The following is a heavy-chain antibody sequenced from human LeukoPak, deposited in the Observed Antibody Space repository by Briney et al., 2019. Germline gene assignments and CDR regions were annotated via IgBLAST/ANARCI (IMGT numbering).Heavy chain of an antibody. CDR1: GYTFTNYA. Sequence: ASVKVSCKASGYTFTNYAMNWVRQAPGQGLEWMGWINTNTGNPTYAQGFTGRYVFSLDTSVSTAYLQISSLKAEDTAVYYCARDPETTVTTSVVYWGQGTLVTVSS. CDR3: ARDPETTVTTSVVY. J-gene: IGHJ4*02. CDR2: INTNTGNP. V-gene: IGHV7-4-1*02. D-gene: IGHD4-17*01.